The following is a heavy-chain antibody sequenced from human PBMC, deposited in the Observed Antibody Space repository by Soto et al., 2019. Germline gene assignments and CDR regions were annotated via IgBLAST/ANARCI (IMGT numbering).Heavy chain of an antibody. CDR2: IYYSGST. CDR1: GDSIRSGNHY. D-gene: IGHD3-9*01. J-gene: IGHJ6*02. Sequence: PSETLSLPCTVSGDSIRSGNHYWSWIRQPPGKGLEWIGYIYYSGSTYYSPSLKSRVTISVDTSKNQFSLKLNSVTAADTAVYYCARVDILTGYGCMDVWGQGTTVTVSS. V-gene: IGHV4-30-4*01. CDR3: ARVDILTGYGCMDV.